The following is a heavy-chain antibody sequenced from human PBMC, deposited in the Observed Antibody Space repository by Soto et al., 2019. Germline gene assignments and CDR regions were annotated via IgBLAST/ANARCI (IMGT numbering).Heavy chain of an antibody. Sequence: QVQLVQSGAEVKKPGSSVKVSCKASGGTFSRYTINWVRQAPGQGLEWMGRIIPIAAIANYTQKFQGRVTITVDKSSTTAYLELSSLRADDPAVYYCARGSTIVRGAPSWFDPWGQGTRVTVSS. CDR3: ARGSTIVRGAPSWFDP. J-gene: IGHJ5*02. D-gene: IGHD3-10*01. V-gene: IGHV1-69*02. CDR1: GGTFSRYT. CDR2: IIPIAAIA.